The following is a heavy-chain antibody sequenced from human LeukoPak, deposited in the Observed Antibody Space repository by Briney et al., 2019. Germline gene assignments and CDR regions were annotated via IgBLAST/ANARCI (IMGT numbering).Heavy chain of an antibody. CDR1: GYTFTGYY. CDR2: INPSSGGT. CDR3: ARGVVAATFYYYMDV. V-gene: IGHV1-2*02. D-gene: IGHD2-15*01. Sequence: GASVKVSCKPSGYTFTGYYIHWVRQAPGQGLEWMGWINPSSGGTNYPQNFQGRVTMTRDTSLSTAYMEVSGLRSDDTAVHYCARGVVAATFYYYMDVWGKGTTVTVSS. J-gene: IGHJ6*03.